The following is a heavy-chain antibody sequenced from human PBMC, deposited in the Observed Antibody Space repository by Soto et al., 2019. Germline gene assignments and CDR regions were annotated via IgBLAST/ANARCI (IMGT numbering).Heavy chain of an antibody. CDR2: ISGSGGST. D-gene: IGHD2-2*01. J-gene: IGHJ4*02. V-gene: IGHV3-23*01. Sequence: EVQLLESGGGLVQPGGSLRLSCAASGFTFSSYAMSWVRQAPGKGLEWVSAISGSGGSTYYADSAKGRFTISRDNSKNTLYLQMNSLRAEDTAVYYCAKGSMVVPAAPYYFDYWGQGTLVTVSS. CDR3: AKGSMVVPAAPYYFDY. CDR1: GFTFSSYA.